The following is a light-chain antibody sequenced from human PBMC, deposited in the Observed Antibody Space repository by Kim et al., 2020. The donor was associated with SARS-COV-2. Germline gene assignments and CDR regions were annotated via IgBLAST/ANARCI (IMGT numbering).Light chain of an antibody. J-gene: IGKJ2*01. CDR3: QQYNNWYT. V-gene: IGKV3-15*01. CDR1: QSVSSD. CDR2: GAS. Sequence: EIVMTQSPATLSVSPGERATLSCRASQSVSSDLAWYQQKPGQAPRLLIHGASTRATCTPARFSGSGSGTEFTLTISSLQSEDFAVYYCQQYNNWYTFGQGTKLEI.